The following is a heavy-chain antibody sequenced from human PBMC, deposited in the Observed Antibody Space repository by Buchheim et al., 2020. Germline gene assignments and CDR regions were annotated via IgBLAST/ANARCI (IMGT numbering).Heavy chain of an antibody. CDR3: ARKPLLSPNYYYYGMDV. V-gene: IGHV5-10-1*01. J-gene: IGHJ6*02. Sequence: EVQLVQSGAEVKKPGESLRISCKGSGYSFTSYWISWVRQMPGKGLEWMGRIDPSDSYTNYSPSFQGHVTISADKSISPAYPQWSSLKASDTAMYYCARKPLLSPNYYYYGMDVWGQGTT. CDR2: IDPSDSYT. CDR1: GYSFTSYW.